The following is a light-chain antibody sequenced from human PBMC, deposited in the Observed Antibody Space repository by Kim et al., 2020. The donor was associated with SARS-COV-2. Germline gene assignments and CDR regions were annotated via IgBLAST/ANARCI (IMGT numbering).Light chain of an antibody. J-gene: IGLJ1*01. CDR3: NSRDRDSNGNLYV. CDR1: SRRRYK. Sequence: ITSQGDSRRRYKESWYKQKQGQAAVVVVYDKNNRPTGIPGRFDGSSSGNTATLAITGAQAADEADEYCNSRDRDSNGNLYVFGPGTKVTVL. V-gene: IGLV3-19*01. CDR2: DKN.